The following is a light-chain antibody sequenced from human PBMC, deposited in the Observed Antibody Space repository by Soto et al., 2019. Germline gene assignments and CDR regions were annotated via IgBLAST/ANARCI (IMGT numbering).Light chain of an antibody. J-gene: IGKJ1*01. CDR1: QNINNY. CDR3: QQYDYSRT. Sequence: DIQMTQSPSSLSASVGDRVTITCQASQNINNYLNWYQQKPGEAPKLLIYDVSNLESGVPSRFSGSGSGTEFSLTIRSLHPDDFATYYCQQYDYSRTFGQGTKVDI. V-gene: IGKV1-33*01. CDR2: DVS.